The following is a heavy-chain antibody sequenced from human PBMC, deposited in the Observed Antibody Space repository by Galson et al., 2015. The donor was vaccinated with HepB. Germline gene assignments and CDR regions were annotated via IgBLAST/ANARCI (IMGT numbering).Heavy chain of an antibody. J-gene: IGHJ6*02. D-gene: IGHD2-2*02. V-gene: IGHV3-30-3*01. CDR2: ISYDGSNK. CDR3: AREGESWEIVVVPAAISNPDV. CDR1: GFTFSSYA. Sequence: SLRLSCAASGFTFSSYAMHWVRQAPGKGLEWVAVISYDGSNKYYADSVKGRFTISRDNSKNTLYLQMNSLRAEDTAVYYCAREGESWEIVVVPAAISNPDVWGQGTTVTVSS.